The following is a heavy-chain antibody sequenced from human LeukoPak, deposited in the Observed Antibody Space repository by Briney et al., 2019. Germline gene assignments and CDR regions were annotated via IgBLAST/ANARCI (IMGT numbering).Heavy chain of an antibody. V-gene: IGHV3-7*01. CDR3: AREGESYPDLDY. J-gene: IGHJ4*02. CDR1: GFTFSSYW. D-gene: IGHD3-10*01. Sequence: PGGSLRLSCAVSGFTFSSYWMSWVRQAPGKGLEWVANIKQDGSEKYYVDSVRGRFTISRDNAKSSLYLQMNSLRAEDTAVYYCAREGESYPDLDYWGQGTLVTVSS. CDR2: IKQDGSEK.